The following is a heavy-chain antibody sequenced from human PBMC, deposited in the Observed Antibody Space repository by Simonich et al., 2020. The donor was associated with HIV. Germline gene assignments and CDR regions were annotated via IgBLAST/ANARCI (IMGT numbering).Heavy chain of an antibody. D-gene: IGHD3-16*01. V-gene: IGHV3-30*07. J-gene: IGHJ4*02. Sequence: QVQLVESGGGVVQPGRSLRLSCAASGFTFSSYAMHWVRQAPGKGLEWGAVISDDGSNKYYADSVKGRFTISRDNAKNTLYLQMNSLRAEDTAVYYCASGGSISSVWADDYWGQGTLVTVSS. CDR3: ASGGSISSVWADDY. CDR1: GFTFSSYA. CDR2: ISDDGSNK.